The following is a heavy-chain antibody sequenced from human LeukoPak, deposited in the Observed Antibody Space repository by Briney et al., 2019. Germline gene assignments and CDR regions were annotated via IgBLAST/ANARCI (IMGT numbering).Heavy chain of an antibody. J-gene: IGHJ4*02. D-gene: IGHD6-19*01. Sequence: GGSLRLSCAASGFTFSSYGMSWVRQAPGKGLEWVSAISGSGGSTYYADSVKGRFTISRDNSKNTLYLQMNSLRAEDTAVYYCAKDSRHSSAFDYWGQGTLVTVSS. V-gene: IGHV3-23*01. CDR3: AKDSRHSSAFDY. CDR2: ISGSGGST. CDR1: GFTFSSYG.